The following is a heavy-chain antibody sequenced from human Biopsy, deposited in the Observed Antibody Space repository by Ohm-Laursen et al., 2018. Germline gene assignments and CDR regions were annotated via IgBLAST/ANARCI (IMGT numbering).Heavy chain of an antibody. CDR3: ARLTGDPSY. V-gene: IGHV4-59*01. D-gene: IGHD7-27*01. CDR1: GGPIQRYH. Sequence: SGTLSPTPTVSGGPIQRYHWNWIPPAPGEGLGGIGFIYYTGHTNYNPSLKSRATVSVDTSKNQFSLKVISVTAADTAVYYCARLTGDPSYWGQGILVTVSS. J-gene: IGHJ4*02. CDR2: IYYTGHT.